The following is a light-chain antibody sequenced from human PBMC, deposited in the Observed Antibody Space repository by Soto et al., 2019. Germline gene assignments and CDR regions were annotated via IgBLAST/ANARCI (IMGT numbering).Light chain of an antibody. V-gene: IGKV1-5*01. J-gene: IGKJ1*01. CDR1: QSISSW. CDR3: QQYNSPSGWT. Sequence: DIQMTQSPPTLSASVGDRVTITCRASQSISSWLAWYQQKPGKAPKLLIYDASSLESGVPSRFSGSGSGTEFTLTISSLQPDDFATYYCQQYNSPSGWTFGQGTKVEIK. CDR2: DAS.